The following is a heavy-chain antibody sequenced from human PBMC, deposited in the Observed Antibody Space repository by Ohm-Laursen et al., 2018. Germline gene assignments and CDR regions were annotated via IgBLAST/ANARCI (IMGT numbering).Heavy chain of an antibody. D-gene: IGHD2-21*01. CDR3: ARGYSY. CDR2: INHSGST. Sequence: TLSLTCAVYGGPFSGYYWSWIRQPPGKGLEWIGEINHSGSTNYNPSLKSRVTISVDTSKNQFSLKLSSVTAADTAVYYCARGYSYWGQGTLVTVSS. CDR1: GGPFSGYY. J-gene: IGHJ4*02. V-gene: IGHV4-34*01.